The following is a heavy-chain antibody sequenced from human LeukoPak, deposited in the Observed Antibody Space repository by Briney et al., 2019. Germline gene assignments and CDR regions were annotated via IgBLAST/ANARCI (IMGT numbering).Heavy chain of an antibody. CDR2: IDYSGST. CDR1: GGSISSYY. CDR3: AGLRRYSSRPDAIDI. J-gene: IGHJ3*02. Sequence: SETLSLTCTVSGGSISSYYWSWIRQPPGKGLEWIAYIDYSGSTNYNPSLKSRVTISVDTSKNQFSLNLSSVTAADTAVYYCAGLRRYSSRPDAIDIWGQGTMVTVSS. D-gene: IGHD6-13*01. V-gene: IGHV4-59*08.